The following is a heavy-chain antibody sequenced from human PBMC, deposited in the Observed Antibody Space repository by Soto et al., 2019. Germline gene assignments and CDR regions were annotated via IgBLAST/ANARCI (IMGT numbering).Heavy chain of an antibody. CDR3: ARREFGNYYGSGSYGLNDY. CDR1: GGSISSSNW. V-gene: IGHV4-4*02. D-gene: IGHD3-10*01. Sequence: TSETLSLTCAVSGGSISSSNWWSWVRQPPGKGLEWIGEIYHSGSTNYNPSLKSRVTISVDKSKNQFSLKLSSVTAADTAVYYCARREFGNYYGSGSYGLNDYWGQGTLVTVSS. J-gene: IGHJ4*02. CDR2: IYHSGST.